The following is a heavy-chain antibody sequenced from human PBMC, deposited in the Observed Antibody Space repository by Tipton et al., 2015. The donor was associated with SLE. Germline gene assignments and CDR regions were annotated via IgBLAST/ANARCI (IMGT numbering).Heavy chain of an antibody. V-gene: IGHV4-61*01. Sequence: TLSLTCTVSGVPISSGSYYWSWIRQPPGKGLEWIGYIYYSGSTNYNPSLKSRVTISVDTSKNQFSLKVTSVTAADTAVYYCARGGSNFLSGDYYYAFDVWGQGTTVTVSS. J-gene: IGHJ6*02. CDR2: IYYSGST. D-gene: IGHD3-10*01. CDR1: GVPISSGSYY. CDR3: ARGGSNFLSGDYYYAFDV.